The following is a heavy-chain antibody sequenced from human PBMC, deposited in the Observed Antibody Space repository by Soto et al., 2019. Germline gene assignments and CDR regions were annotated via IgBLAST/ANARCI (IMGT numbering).Heavy chain of an antibody. D-gene: IGHD3-10*01. Sequence: GGSLRLSCAASGFTFSSYWMSWVRQAPGKGLEWVANIKQDGSEKYYVDSVKGRFTISRDNAKNSLYLQMNSLRAEDTAVYYCARALWFGELCPNCRPEPRDYGMDVWGQGTTVTVSS. V-gene: IGHV3-7*04. CDR2: IKQDGSEK. J-gene: IGHJ6*02. CDR3: ARALWFGELCPNCRPEPRDYGMDV. CDR1: GFTFSSYW.